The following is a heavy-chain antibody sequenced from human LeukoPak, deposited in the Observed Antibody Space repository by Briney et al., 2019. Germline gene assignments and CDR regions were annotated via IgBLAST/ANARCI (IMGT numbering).Heavy chain of an antibody. CDR2: IFYSGRT. CDR3: ARKNDFDI. CDR1: GGSISSDH. J-gene: IGHJ3*02. D-gene: IGHD2/OR15-2a*01. Sequence: SETLSLTCTVSGGSISSDHWNWIRQLPGKGLEWIGCIFYSGRTYYNPTLKSRVTISVDMSKSQFSLRLTSVTAADTAVYYCARKNDFDIWGRGTLVTVSS. V-gene: IGHV4-59*01.